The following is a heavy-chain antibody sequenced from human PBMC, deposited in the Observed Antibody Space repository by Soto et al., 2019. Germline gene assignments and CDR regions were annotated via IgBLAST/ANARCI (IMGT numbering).Heavy chain of an antibody. Sequence: QVQMVQSGAEVKKPGYSVKVSCKASGGTFSSYAISWVRQAPGQGLEWMGGIIPIFGTANYAQKFQGRVTITAHESTSTAYMELSSLRSEDTAVYYCARVSRGGSYEGGWFDPWGQGTLVTVSS. CDR1: GGTFSSYA. CDR3: ARVSRGGSYEGGWFDP. J-gene: IGHJ5*02. CDR2: IIPIFGTA. V-gene: IGHV1-69*12. D-gene: IGHD1-26*01.